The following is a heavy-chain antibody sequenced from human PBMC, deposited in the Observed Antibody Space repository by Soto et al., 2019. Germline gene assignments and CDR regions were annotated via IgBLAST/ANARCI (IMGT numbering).Heavy chain of an antibody. CDR2: IYWDDEK. CDR1: GFSLSLSGVG. J-gene: IGHJ4*02. CDR3: AHGRTRLAAFGY. Sequence: QITLKESGPTLVKPTQTLTLTCAFSGFSLSLSGVGVGWIRQPPGKALEWLALIYWDDEKRYSPSLNSRLSITKATSKNQVVLTLTNMDPVDTATYYCAHGRTRLAAFGYWGQGTLVTVSS. D-gene: IGHD3-16*01. V-gene: IGHV2-5*02.